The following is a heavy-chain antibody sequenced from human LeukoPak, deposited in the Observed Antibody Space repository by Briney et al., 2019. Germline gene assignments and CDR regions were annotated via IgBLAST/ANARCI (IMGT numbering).Heavy chain of an antibody. V-gene: IGHV3-23*01. J-gene: IGHJ4*02. Sequence: GGSLRLSCAASGFTFNRNAISWVRQAPGKGLEWASTIGGSGDKTFYADSVKGRFTISRDNSRNMVHLQMNSLTGEDTALYYCVRRGDASSGWGDHDFWGQGALVTVSS. CDR3: VRRGDASSGWGDHDF. CDR1: GFTFNRNA. CDR2: IGGSGDKT. D-gene: IGHD6-19*01.